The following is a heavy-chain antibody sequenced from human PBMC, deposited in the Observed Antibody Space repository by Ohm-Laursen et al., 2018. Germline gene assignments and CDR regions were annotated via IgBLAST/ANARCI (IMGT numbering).Heavy chain of an antibody. CDR3: ARDIDWVAFDY. J-gene: IGHJ4*02. D-gene: IGHD3-9*01. Sequence: SLRLSCAASGFTFGDYAMHWVRQAPGKGLEWVSGISGSGDTTYYADSVKGRFTISRDNSRNTLDLQMNSLRVEDTALYYCARDIDWVAFDYWGQGTLVTVSS. V-gene: IGHV3-23*01. CDR1: GFTFGDYA. CDR2: ISGSGDTT.